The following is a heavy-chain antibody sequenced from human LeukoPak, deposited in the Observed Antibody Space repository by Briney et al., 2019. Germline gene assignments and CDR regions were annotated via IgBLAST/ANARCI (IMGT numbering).Heavy chain of an antibody. CDR1: GFTFRDYN. Sequence: GSLRLSCTASGFTFRDYNINWFRQAPGRGLEWVGFIRSKADGGTTEYAASVKGRFTISRDDSKNVAYLQMNNLRAEDTALYYCARDDRPSGHDFDYWGQGTLVTVSS. J-gene: IGHJ4*02. CDR3: ARDDRPSGHDFDY. CDR2: IRSKADGGTT. V-gene: IGHV3-49*03. D-gene: IGHD6-6*01.